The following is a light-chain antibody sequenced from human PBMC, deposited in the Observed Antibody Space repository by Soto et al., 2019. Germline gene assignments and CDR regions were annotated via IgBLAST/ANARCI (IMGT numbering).Light chain of an antibody. J-gene: IGLJ2*01. V-gene: IGLV7-43*01. CDR3: LLFYGDGVV. Sequence: QAVVTKEPSLTVSPGGTVTLTCASSTGAVTSGYYPNWFQQKPGQPPRALIYSTTYKHSWTPARFSGSLLGGKAALTLSGVQPEDEADYYGLLFYGDGVVFGGGTKLTVL. CDR2: STT. CDR1: TGAVTSGYY.